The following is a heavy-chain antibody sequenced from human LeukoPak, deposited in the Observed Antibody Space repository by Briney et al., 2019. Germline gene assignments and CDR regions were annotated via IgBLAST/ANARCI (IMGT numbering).Heavy chain of an antibody. V-gene: IGHV1-24*01. CDR3: ATGIQLWPDFDY. D-gene: IGHD5-18*01. Sequence: ASVKVSCKVSGYTLTELSMHWVRQAPGKGLERMGGFDPEDGETIYAQKFQGRVTMTEDTSTDTAYMELSSLRSEDTAVYYCATGIQLWPDFDYWGQGTLVTVYS. CDR1: GYTLTELS. J-gene: IGHJ4*02. CDR2: FDPEDGET.